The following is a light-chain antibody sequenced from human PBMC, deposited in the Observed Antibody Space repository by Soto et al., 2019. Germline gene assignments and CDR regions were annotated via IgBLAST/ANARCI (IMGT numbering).Light chain of an antibody. J-gene: IGKJ2*01. Sequence: DIVLTQSPGTLSLSPGERVTLSRRASQSINNYLAWYQQKPGQAPRLLIYDASNRATGIPSRFSGRGSGTDFTLRISGLEPEDFATYYCQQRAGWPYTFGQGTRLEIK. CDR1: QSINNY. CDR2: DAS. V-gene: IGKV3-11*01. CDR3: QQRAGWPYT.